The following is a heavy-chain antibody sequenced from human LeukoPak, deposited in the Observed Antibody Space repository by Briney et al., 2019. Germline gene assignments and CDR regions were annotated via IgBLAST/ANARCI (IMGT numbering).Heavy chain of an antibody. V-gene: IGHV1-18*01. CDR2: ISAYNGNT. D-gene: IGHD5-12*01. CDR3: ARKPYSGYDVDY. CDR1: GYTFTSYG. J-gene: IGHJ4*02. Sequence: ASVKVSCKASGYTFTSYGISWVRQAPGQGLEWMGWISAYNGNTNYAQKLQGRVTMTTDTSTSTAYTELRSLRSYDPALYYCARKPYSGYDVDYWGQGTLVTVSS.